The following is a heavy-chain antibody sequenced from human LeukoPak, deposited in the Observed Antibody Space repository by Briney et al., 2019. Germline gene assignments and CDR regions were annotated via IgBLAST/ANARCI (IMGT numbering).Heavy chain of an antibody. CDR1: GGSISNYY. Sequence: SETLSLTCTVSGGSISNYYWSWIRQPAGKGLEWIGRIYTSGSTNYNPSLKSRVTMSVDTSKNQFSLKLSSVTAADTAAYYCASGYSSSWYSPMDVWGQGTTVTVSS. CDR2: IYTSGST. CDR3: ASGYSSSWYSPMDV. D-gene: IGHD6-13*01. V-gene: IGHV4-4*07. J-gene: IGHJ6*02.